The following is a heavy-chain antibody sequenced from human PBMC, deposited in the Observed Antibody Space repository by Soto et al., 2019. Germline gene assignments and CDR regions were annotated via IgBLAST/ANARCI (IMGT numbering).Heavy chain of an antibody. V-gene: IGHV3-48*02. D-gene: IGHD2-2*01. CDR1: GFTFEIHS. Sequence: EVQLVQSGGGLVQPGGSLRLSCAASGFTFEIHSMNWVRQAPGKGLEWVSSIDASGTTIYYADSVKGRFDISRDNAKSSLYLQMNNLRDEDTAVYYCARTAYCTSDSCPPDVPSWGQGTLVTVSS. J-gene: IGHJ1*01. CDR3: ARTAYCTSDSCPPDVPS. CDR2: IDASGTTI.